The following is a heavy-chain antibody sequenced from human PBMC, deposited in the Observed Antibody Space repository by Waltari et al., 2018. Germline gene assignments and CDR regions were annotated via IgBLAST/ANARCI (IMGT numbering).Heavy chain of an antibody. Sequence: QVQLQQWGAGLLKPSETLSLTCAVYGGSFSGYYWSWIRQPPGKGLEWIGEINHSGSTNYNPSLKSRVTISVDTSKNQFSLKLSSVTAADTAVYYCASAASYYDFWSGYYPEYFQHWGQGTLVTVSS. J-gene: IGHJ1*01. V-gene: IGHV4-34*01. CDR2: INHSGST. D-gene: IGHD3-3*01. CDR3: ASAASYYDFWSGYYPEYFQH. CDR1: GGSFSGYY.